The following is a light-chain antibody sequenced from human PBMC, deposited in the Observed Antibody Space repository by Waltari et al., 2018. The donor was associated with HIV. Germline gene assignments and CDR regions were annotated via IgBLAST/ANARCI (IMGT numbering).Light chain of an antibody. CDR2: EVN. CDR3: SSYAGRDIRVV. Sequence: QSVLTQPPSVSAAPGQKVTISCSGSSPNIGNSYVSWYQQHPGKAPKLMIYEVNNRPSGVPDRFSGAKSGSVASLTVSGLQADDEADYYCSSYAGRDIRVVFGGGTKLTVL. CDR1: SPNIGNSY. V-gene: IGLV2-8*01. J-gene: IGLJ2*01.